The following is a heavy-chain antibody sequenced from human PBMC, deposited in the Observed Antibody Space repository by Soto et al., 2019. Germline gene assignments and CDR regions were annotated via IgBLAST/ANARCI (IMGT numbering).Heavy chain of an antibody. J-gene: IGHJ4*02. CDR2: SKNKDNNYFT. Sequence: PGGSLRLSCAVSGFTFSDHFMDWVRQAPGKGLEWVGRSKNKDNNYFTEYAASVKGRFTISRDDSKSIAYLQMDSLKTEDTAVYYCSRPVAVGGSFDYWGQGTQVTVSS. D-gene: IGHD6-19*01. CDR1: GFTFSDHF. V-gene: IGHV3-72*01. CDR3: SRPVAVGGSFDY.